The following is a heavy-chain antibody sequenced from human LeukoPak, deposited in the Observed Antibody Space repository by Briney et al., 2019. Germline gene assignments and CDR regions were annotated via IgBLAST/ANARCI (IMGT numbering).Heavy chain of an antibody. CDR2: INPSSGGT. CDR1: GYTFTGYY. Sequence: ASVKVSCKASGYTFTGYYMHWVRQAPGQGLEWMGWINPSSGGTNYAQKFQGRVTMTRDTSISTAYMELSRLRSDDTAVYYCAKEGGNDALDIWGQGTMVTVSS. J-gene: IGHJ3*02. V-gene: IGHV1-2*02. D-gene: IGHD3-16*01. CDR3: AKEGGNDALDI.